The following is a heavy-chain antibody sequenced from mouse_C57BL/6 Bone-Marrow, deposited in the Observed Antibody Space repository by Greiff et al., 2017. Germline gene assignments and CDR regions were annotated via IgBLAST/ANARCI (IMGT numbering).Heavy chain of an antibody. CDR2: IDPSDSYT. Sequence: VQLQQPGAELVMPGASVKLSCKASGYTFTSYWMHWVKQRPGQGLEWIGEIDPSDSYTNYNQKFKGKSTLTVDKSSSTAYMQLSSLTCEDSAVYYCARGGDYRAWFAYWGQGTLVTVSA. CDR1: GYTFTSYW. D-gene: IGHD2-4*01. V-gene: IGHV1-69*01. J-gene: IGHJ3*01. CDR3: ARGGDYRAWFAY.